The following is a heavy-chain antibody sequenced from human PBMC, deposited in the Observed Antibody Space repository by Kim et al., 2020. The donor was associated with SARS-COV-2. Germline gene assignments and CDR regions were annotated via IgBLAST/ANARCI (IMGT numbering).Heavy chain of an antibody. CDR3: VKDPGSSSWYGFFDY. Sequence: DAGKGRSTISRDISKNTLDLQMSSLRAEDTAVYYCVKDPGSSSWYGFFDYWGQGTLVTVSS. J-gene: IGHJ4*02. D-gene: IGHD6-13*01. V-gene: IGHV3-64D*09.